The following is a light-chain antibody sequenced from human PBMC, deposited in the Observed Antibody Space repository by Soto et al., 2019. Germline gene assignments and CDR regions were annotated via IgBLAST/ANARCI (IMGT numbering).Light chain of an antibody. CDR2: STN. V-gene: IGLV1-44*01. J-gene: IGLJ2*01. CDR3: AAWDDGLNGVL. Sequence: QSVLTQPPSASGTPGQWVTISCSGSSSNIGSNTVNWYQQLPGTAPKLLISSTNQRPSGVPDRFSGSKSGTSASLAISGLQSEDEADYFCAAWDDGLNGVLFGGGTQLTVL. CDR1: SSNIGSNT.